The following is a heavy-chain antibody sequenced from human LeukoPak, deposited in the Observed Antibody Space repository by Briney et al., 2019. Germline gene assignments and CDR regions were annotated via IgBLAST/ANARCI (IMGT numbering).Heavy chain of an antibody. Sequence: GGSLRLSCLASGLSFSHYDWNWVRQAPGKGLEWVSYIGSSGRTTYTADSVKGRFIISRDNAKNSLYLQMNSLRAEDTAVYYCARDEWGDAFDIWGQGTMVTVFS. CDR1: GLSFSHYD. J-gene: IGHJ3*02. V-gene: IGHV3-48*03. CDR3: ARDEWGDAFDI. CDR2: IGSSGRTT. D-gene: IGHD1-26*01.